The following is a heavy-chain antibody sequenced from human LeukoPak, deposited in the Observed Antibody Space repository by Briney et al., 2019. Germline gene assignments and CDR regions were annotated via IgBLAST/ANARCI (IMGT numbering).Heavy chain of an antibody. Sequence: GGSLRLSCAASGFSFSNAWMNWVRQAPGKGLEWVSSITSSNNYIYYGDSVKGRFTISRDDAKNSLFLQMNSLRAEDTATYYCARGELGDYYYFYMDVWGKGTTVTVSS. CDR1: GFSFSNAW. CDR2: ITSSNNYI. D-gene: IGHD2/OR15-2a*01. V-gene: IGHV3-21*01. CDR3: ARGELGDYYYFYMDV. J-gene: IGHJ6*03.